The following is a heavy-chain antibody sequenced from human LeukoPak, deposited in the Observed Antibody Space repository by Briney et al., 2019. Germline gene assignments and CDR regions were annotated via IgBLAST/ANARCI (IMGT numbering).Heavy chain of an antibody. CDR1: GGSISSGTYY. CDR2: IYDSGST. J-gene: IGHJ6*03. V-gene: IGHV4-61*02. D-gene: IGHD1-26*01. CDR3: ARGPTLYSPYHMDV. Sequence: SETLSLTCTVSGGSISSGTYYWSWIRQPAGKGLEWIGRIYDSGSTNYNPSLKSRVTISVEMSKNQFSLKLTSVTAADTAVYYCARGPTLYSPYHMDVWGKGTTVTVSS.